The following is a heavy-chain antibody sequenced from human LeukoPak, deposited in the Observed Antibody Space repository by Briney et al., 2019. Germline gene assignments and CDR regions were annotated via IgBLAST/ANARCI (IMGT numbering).Heavy chain of an antibody. Sequence: SETLSLTCAVYGGSFSGYYWSWIRQPPGKGLEWIGEINHSGSTNYNPSLKSRVTISVDTSKNQFSLKLSSVTAADTAVYYCAKVGIGGAAYYFDYWGQGTLVTVSS. CDR1: GGSFSGYY. J-gene: IGHJ4*02. D-gene: IGHD3-16*01. CDR2: INHSGST. CDR3: AKVGIGGAAYYFDY. V-gene: IGHV4-34*01.